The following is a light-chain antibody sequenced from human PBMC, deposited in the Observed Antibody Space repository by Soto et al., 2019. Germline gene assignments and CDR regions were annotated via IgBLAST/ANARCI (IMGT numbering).Light chain of an antibody. J-gene: IGKJ1*01. V-gene: IGKV3-20*01. CDR2: GAS. Sequence: IVLTQSPGTPSLSPGERATLSCRASQSVSNNYLAWYQQKPGQAPRLLIYGASNMATGIPDRFSGSGSGTDFTLTISRLEPEDFAVYYCQQYGSSGTFGQGTKVDIK. CDR1: QSVSNNY. CDR3: QQYGSSGT.